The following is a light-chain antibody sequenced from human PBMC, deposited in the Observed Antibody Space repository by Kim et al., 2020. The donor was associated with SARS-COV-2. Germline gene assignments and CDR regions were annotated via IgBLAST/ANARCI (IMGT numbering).Light chain of an antibody. CDR3: QAWYSSRAV. CDR1: KLGDKY. Sequence: SVSPCLPASITFSGDKLGDKYACWYQQKPGRSPVLFIYQDSKRPSGIPERFSGSNSGNTATLTISGTQAMDEADYYCQAWYSSRAVFGGGTQLTVL. J-gene: IGLJ2*01. CDR2: QDS. V-gene: IGLV3-1*01.